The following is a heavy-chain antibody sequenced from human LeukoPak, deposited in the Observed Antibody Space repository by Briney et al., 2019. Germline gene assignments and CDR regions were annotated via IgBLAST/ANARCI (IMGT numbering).Heavy chain of an antibody. J-gene: IGHJ4*02. CDR2: IYHSGST. CDR1: GGSISSGGYS. V-gene: IGHV4-30-2*01. D-gene: IGHD1-20*01. CDR3: ARGGRYDSFDY. Sequence: KPSETLSLTCAVSGGSISSGGYSWSWIRQPPGKGLEWIGYIYHSGSTYYNPSLKSRVTISVDRSKNQFSLKLSSVTAADTAVYYCARGGRYDSFDYWGQGTLVTVSS.